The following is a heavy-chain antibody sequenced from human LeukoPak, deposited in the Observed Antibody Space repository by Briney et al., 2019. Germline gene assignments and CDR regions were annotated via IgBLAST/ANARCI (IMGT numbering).Heavy chain of an antibody. Sequence: PGGSLRLSCAASGFSFSSFSMNWVRQAPGKGLEWVSSISTSSGYKYYADPMKGRFTVSRDNAKNSLYLQMNSLRAEDTAVYFCAREGLAAAGHDYWGQGTLVTVSS. D-gene: IGHD6-13*01. CDR1: GFSFSSFS. CDR3: AREGLAAAGHDY. V-gene: IGHV3-21*01. J-gene: IGHJ4*02. CDR2: ISTSSGYK.